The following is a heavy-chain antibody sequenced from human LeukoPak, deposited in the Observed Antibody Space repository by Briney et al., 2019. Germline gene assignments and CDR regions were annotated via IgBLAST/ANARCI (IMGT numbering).Heavy chain of an antibody. CDR3: ATKNSNSWYLDY. V-gene: IGHV4-59*01. CDR1: GGSISTYY. CDR2: IYNSGST. J-gene: IGHJ4*02. D-gene: IGHD6-13*01. Sequence: PSETLSLTCTVSGGSISTYYWSWIRQPPGKGLEWIGYIYNSGSTNYNPSLKSRVTISVDTSKNQFSLKLSSVTAAGTAVYYCATKNSNSWYLDYWGQGTLVTVSS.